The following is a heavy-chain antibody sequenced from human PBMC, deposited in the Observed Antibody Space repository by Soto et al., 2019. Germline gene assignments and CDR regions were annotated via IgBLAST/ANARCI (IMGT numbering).Heavy chain of an antibody. D-gene: IGHD5-18*01. CDR1: GFTFSSYS. CDR2: ISSSSSYI. J-gene: IGHJ4*02. Sequence: EVQLVESGGGLVKPGGSLRLSCAASGFTFSSYSMNWVRQAPGKGLEWVSSISSSSSYIYYADSVKGRFTISRDNAKNSLYLQMNSLRAEDTAVYSCARDQPGYSSGYGLGYWGQGTLVTVSS. CDR3: ARDQPGYSSGYGLGY. V-gene: IGHV3-21*01.